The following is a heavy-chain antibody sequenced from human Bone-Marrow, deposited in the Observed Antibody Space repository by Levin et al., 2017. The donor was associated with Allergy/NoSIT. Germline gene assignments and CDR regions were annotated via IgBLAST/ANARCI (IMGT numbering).Heavy chain of an antibody. V-gene: IGHV1-46*01. CDR3: ARVVMGAVAGPDVDAFDI. D-gene: IGHD6-19*01. J-gene: IGHJ3*02. Sequence: ASVKVSCKASGYTFTSYYMHWVRQAPGQGLEWMGIINPSGGSTSYAQKFQGRVTMTRDTSTSTVYMELSSLRSEDTAVYYCARVVMGAVAGPDVDAFDIWGQGTMVTVSS. CDR2: INPSGGST. CDR1: GYTFTSYY.